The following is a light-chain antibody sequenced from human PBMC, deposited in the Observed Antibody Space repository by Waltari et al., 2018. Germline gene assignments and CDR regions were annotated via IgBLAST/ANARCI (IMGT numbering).Light chain of an antibody. Sequence: IVMTQSPAPLSVSPGERATLPCRASTRVGSNLAWYQQKPGQAPRLLFYGASTRATGIPARFSGSGSGTEFTLTINSMQSEDFAVYYCQQYNNWPLLFGQGTKVEIK. CDR1: TRVGSN. V-gene: IGKV3-15*01. CDR3: QQYNNWPLL. CDR2: GAS. J-gene: IGKJ1*01.